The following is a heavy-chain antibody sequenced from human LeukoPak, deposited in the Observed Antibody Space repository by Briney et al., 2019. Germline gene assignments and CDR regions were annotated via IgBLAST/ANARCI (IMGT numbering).Heavy chain of an antibody. Sequence: GGSLRLSCAASGFTFSGYSMNWVRQAPGKGLEWVSSISGGSGYIYHADSLKGRFAISRDNTKNSLYLQMTGLRADDTAVYYCARGGRFLDYWGQGALVTVSS. J-gene: IGHJ4*02. V-gene: IGHV3-21*01. D-gene: IGHD3-10*01. CDR1: GFTFSGYS. CDR2: ISGGSGYI. CDR3: ARGGRFLDY.